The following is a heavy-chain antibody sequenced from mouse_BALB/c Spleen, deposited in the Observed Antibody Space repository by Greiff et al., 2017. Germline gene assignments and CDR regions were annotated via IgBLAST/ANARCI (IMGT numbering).Heavy chain of an antibody. V-gene: IGHV3-6*02. D-gene: IGHD1-1*01. CDR2: ISYDGSN. J-gene: IGHJ3*01. CDR1: GYSITSGYY. CDR3: ARGHLRGVWFAY. Sequence: EVKLEESGPGLVKPSQSLSLTCSVTGYSITSGYYWNWIRQFPGNKLEWMGYISYDGSNNYNPSLKNRISITRDTSKNQFFLKLNSVTTEDTATYYCARGHLRGVWFAYWGQGTLVTVSA.